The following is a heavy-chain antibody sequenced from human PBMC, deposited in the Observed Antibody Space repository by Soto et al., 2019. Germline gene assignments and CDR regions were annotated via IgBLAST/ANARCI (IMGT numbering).Heavy chain of an antibody. J-gene: IGHJ6*02. Sequence: GGSLRLSCAASGFTFSSYAMSWVRQAPGKGLEWVSAISGSGGSTYYADSVKGRFTISRDNSKNTLYLQMNSLRAEDTAVYYCAKDLGESIYGDYRPYRQYGMDVWGQGTTVTVSS. V-gene: IGHV3-23*01. CDR1: GFTFSSYA. CDR2: ISGSGGST. D-gene: IGHD4-17*01. CDR3: AKDLGESIYGDYRPYRQYGMDV.